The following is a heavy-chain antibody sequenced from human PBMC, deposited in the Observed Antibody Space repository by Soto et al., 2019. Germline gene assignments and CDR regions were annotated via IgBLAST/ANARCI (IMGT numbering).Heavy chain of an antibody. V-gene: IGHV3-7*05. D-gene: IGHD3-16*01. CDR3: TSDANYPADSAYYDVFDI. CDR2: IRKDGRQE. Sequence: DVQLTESGGGLVQPGGSVRLSCGASGFSFGSDWMAWVRQAPGKGLGWVANIRKDGRQEQYADSVRGRFSVSRDNAKDSLYLQMNSPRLEDTAVYYCTSDANYPADSAYYDVFDIWGQGTMVTVSS. CDR1: GFSFGSDW. J-gene: IGHJ3*02.